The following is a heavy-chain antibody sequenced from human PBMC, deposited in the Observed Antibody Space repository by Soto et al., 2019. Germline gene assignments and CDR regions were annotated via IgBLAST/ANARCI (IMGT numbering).Heavy chain of an antibody. V-gene: IGHV3-23*01. J-gene: IGHJ4*02. D-gene: IGHD3-16*01. CDR1: GFTFNNYA. CDR2: VTGTGSST. Sequence: GGSLRLSCAASGFTFNNYAMTWVRQAPGKGLEWVAFVTGTGSSTDYADSVKGRFTISRDNSKNTLYLQMSSLTVEDTAIYYCARDSQPYTFDWGQGTQVTVSS. CDR3: ARDSQPYTFD.